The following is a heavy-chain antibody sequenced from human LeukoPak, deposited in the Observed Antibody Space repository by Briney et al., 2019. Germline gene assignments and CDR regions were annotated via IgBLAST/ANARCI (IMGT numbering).Heavy chain of an antibody. J-gene: IGHJ4*02. D-gene: IGHD2-15*01. CDR3: AREYCSGGTCYLPGY. CDR1: GFTFSSYW. Sequence: GGSLRLSCAASGFTFSSYWMSWVRQAPGTGLEWVANMKQAGSEKYYVDSVKGRFTISRDNAKNSLYLQMNSLRAEDTAVYYCAREYCSGGTCYLPGYWGQGTLVTVSS. V-gene: IGHV3-7*03. CDR2: MKQAGSEK.